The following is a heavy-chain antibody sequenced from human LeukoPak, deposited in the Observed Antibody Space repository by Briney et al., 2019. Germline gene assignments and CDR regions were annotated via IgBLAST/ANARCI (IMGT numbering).Heavy chain of an antibody. Sequence: GSLRLSCVASGFTFSTYALSWVRQAPGKGLEWVSAISSSGGSPYYADSVNGRFTISRDNSKNTLYLQMNSLRAEDTALYYCAKDQALSLSSSRALDYWGQRTLVTVSS. CDR1: GFTFSTYA. CDR2: ISSSGGSP. V-gene: IGHV3-23*01. D-gene: IGHD2-2*01. J-gene: IGHJ4*02. CDR3: AKDQALSLSSSRALDY.